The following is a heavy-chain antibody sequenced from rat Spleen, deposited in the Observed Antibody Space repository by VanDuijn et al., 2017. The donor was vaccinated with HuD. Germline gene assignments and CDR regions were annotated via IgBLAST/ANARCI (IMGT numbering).Heavy chain of an antibody. D-gene: IGHD1-1*01. CDR2: ISTGGVKT. Sequence: EVRLVESGGGLVEPGRSLKLSCAASGFTFRDIDMAWVHQAPTTGLEWVASISTGGVKTYYRDSVKGRFTISRNNAKNTQYLQMDSLRSEDTATYYCARHDYSGYRHWFAYWGQGTLVTVSS. CDR1: GFTFRDID. V-gene: IGHV5S23*01. CDR3: ARHDYSGYRHWFAY. J-gene: IGHJ3*01.